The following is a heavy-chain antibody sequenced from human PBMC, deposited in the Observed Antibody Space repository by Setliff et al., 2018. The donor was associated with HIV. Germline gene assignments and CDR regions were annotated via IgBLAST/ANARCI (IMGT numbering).Heavy chain of an antibody. CDR3: ARGVYSGYEP. CDR1: GYSFTTSG. CDR2: INIRSGNT. J-gene: IGHJ5*02. V-gene: IGHV1-18*01. Sequence: ASVKVSCKASGYSFTTSGVSWVRQAPGQGLEWMGWINIRSGNTNYAQNFQGRVTMTTDTSTSTAYMGLRSLRSDDTAVYYCARGVYSGYEPWGQGTLVTVSS. D-gene: IGHD5-12*01.